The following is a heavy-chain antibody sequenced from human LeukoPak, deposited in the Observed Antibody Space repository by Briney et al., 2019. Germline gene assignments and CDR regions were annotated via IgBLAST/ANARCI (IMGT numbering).Heavy chain of an antibody. CDR1: GGSISSYY. V-gene: IGHV4-4*07. D-gene: IGHD6-13*01. Sequence: SETLSLTCTVSGGSISSYYWSWIRQPAGKGLEWIGRIYTSGSTNYNPSLKSRVTISVDKSKNQFSLKLSSVTAADTAVYYCARDREVGSSWGPFGYWGQGTLVTVSS. J-gene: IGHJ4*02. CDR3: ARDREVGSSWGPFGY. CDR2: IYTSGST.